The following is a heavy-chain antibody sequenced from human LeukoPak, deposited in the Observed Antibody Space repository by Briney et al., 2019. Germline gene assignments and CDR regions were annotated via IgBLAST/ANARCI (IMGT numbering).Heavy chain of an antibody. CDR2: VRYDGSNK. D-gene: IGHD6-13*01. CDR1: GFTFSSYG. CDR3: AKGSSRRGYAFDI. V-gene: IGHV3-30*02. Sequence: PGGSLRLSCAASGFTFSSYGMHWVRQAPGKGLEWVAFVRYDGSNKYYADSVKGRFTISRDNSKNTLYLQMNSLRAEDTAVYYCAKGSSRRGYAFDIWGQGTMVTVSS. J-gene: IGHJ3*02.